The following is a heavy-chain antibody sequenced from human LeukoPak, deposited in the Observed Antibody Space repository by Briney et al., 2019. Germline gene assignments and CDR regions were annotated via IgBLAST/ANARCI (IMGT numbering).Heavy chain of an antibody. Sequence: ASVKVSCKASGYTFTSYYMHWVRQAPGQGLEWMGIINPSGGSTSYAQKFQGRVTMTRDTSTSTVYMELSSLRSEDTAVYYCARGLPIVMVVAATPGLDYWGQGTLVTVSS. CDR1: GYTFTSYY. CDR2: INPSGGST. D-gene: IGHD2-15*01. J-gene: IGHJ4*02. V-gene: IGHV1-46*01. CDR3: ARGLPIVMVVAATPGLDY.